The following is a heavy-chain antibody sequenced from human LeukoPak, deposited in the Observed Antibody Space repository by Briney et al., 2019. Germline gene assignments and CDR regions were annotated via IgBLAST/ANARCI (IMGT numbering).Heavy chain of an antibody. CDR2: IGDSGATT. CDR1: GFTLSSYA. J-gene: IGHJ4*02. D-gene: IGHD3-10*01. Sequence: GGSLRLSCASSGFTLSSYAMTWVRQAPGKGLEWVSDIGDSGATTYYADSVKGRFTISRDNSKNTLYLQMSSLRAEDTAVYFCASFHYYGSGAYYLSYWGQGTLVTVSS. CDR3: ASFHYYGSGAYYLSY. V-gene: IGHV3-23*01.